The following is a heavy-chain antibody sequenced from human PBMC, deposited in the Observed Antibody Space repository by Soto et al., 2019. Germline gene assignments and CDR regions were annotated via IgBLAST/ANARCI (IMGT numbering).Heavy chain of an antibody. J-gene: IGHJ1*01. D-gene: IGHD2-15*01. V-gene: IGHV1-69*01. CDR3: ARGSRDCSGGTCFPLPTAEYFRH. Sequence: QVQPVQSGPEVKKPGSSVKVSCKASGGTFSSHVFTWVRQAPGRGLEWMGGIIPMFGTANHAQKFQGRVTLIADESTNTAYLELSSLRSEDTAVYYCARGSRDCSGGTCFPLPTAEYFRHWGQGTLITVSS. CDR2: IIPMFGTA. CDR1: GGTFSSHV.